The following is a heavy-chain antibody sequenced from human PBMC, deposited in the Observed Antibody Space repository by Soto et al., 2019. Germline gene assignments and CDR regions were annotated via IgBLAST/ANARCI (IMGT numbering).Heavy chain of an antibody. V-gene: IGHV1-69*01. D-gene: IGHD6-19*01. J-gene: IGHJ4*02. CDR1: GGTFSSYA. Sequence: QVQLVQSGAEVKKPGSSVKVSCKASGGTFSSYAISWVRQAPGQGLEWMGWIIPIFGTANYAQKFQGRVMITAGESANTANMELSSLRSEDTAVYYCARDSVRSSGWYPLGYFDYWGQGTLVTVSS. CDR3: ARDSVRSSGWYPLGYFDY. CDR2: IIPIFGTA.